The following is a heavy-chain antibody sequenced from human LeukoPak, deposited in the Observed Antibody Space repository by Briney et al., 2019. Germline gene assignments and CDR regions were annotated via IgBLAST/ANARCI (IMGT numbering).Heavy chain of an antibody. V-gene: IGHV4-30-2*01. CDR2: IYHSGST. D-gene: IGHD3-9*01. CDR3: ARGSDILTGYYYFDY. CDR1: GGSISSGGYS. Sequence: SETLSLTCAVSGGSISSGGYSWSWIRQPPGKGLEWIGYIYHSGSTYYNPSLKSRVTISVDRSKNQFSLKLSSVTAADTAMYYCARGSDILTGYYYFDYWGQGTLVTVSS. J-gene: IGHJ4*02.